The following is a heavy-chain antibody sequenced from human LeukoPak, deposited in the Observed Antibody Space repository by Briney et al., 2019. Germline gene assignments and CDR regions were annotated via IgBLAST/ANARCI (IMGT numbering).Heavy chain of an antibody. CDR1: GFTVSSYY. CDR3: AKVFGPFYSGYDFVAFDI. Sequence: GGSLRLSCAASGFTVSSYYMNWVRQAPGKGLEWVSVISWNSGSIGYADSVKGRFTISRDNAKNSLYLQMNSLRAEDTALYYCAKVFGPFYSGYDFVAFDIWGQGTMVTVSS. CDR2: ISWNSGSI. D-gene: IGHD5-12*01. V-gene: IGHV3-9*01. J-gene: IGHJ3*02.